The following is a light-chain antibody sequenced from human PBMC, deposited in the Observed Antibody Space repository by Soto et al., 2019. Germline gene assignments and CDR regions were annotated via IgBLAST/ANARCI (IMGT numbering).Light chain of an antibody. CDR2: GAS. CDR1: QSVSSN. J-gene: IGKJ3*01. Sequence: EIVMTQSPATLSVSPGERATLPCRASQSVSSNLAWYQQKRGQAPRLLIYGASTRATGIPARFSGSGSGTEFTLTISSLQSEDFAVYYCPQYNNWPFTFGPGTKVDIK. CDR3: PQYNNWPFT. V-gene: IGKV3-15*01.